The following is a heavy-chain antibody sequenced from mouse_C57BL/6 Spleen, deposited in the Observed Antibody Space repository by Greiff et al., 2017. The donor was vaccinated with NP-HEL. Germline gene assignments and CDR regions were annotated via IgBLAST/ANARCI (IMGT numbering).Heavy chain of an antibody. CDR2: INPNNGGT. D-gene: IGHD1-1*01. V-gene: IGHV1-26*01. J-gene: IGHJ4*01. CDR1: GYTFTDYY. CDR3: AREENFIWVY. Sequence: EVQLQQSGPELVKPGASVKISCKASGYTFTDYYMNWVKQSHGKSLEWIGDINPNNGGTSYNQKFKGKATLTVDKSSSTAYMELRSLTSEDSAVYYCAREENFIWVYWGQGTSVTVSS.